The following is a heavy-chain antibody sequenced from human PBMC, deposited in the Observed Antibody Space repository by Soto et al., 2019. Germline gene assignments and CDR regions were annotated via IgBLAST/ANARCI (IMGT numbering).Heavy chain of an antibody. D-gene: IGHD6-13*01. Sequence: EVQLVESGGGLVTPGGSLTLSCAASGFRFSPAWMNWVRQAPGKGLEWVGLIKGKGGGGTADYAAPVKGRFIISRDKSKNTITLQMNSLNPEDTALYYCIWQQDFYYGRAVWGQGTTVTVSS. CDR2: IKGKGGGGTA. CDR1: GFRFSPAW. CDR3: IWQQDFYYGRAV. J-gene: IGHJ6*02. V-gene: IGHV3-15*07.